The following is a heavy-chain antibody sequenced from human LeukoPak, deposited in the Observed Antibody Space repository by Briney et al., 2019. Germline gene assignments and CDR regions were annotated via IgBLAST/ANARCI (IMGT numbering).Heavy chain of an antibody. Sequence: KPSETLSLTCTVSGGSISSYYWSWIRQPPGKGLEWIGYIYYSGSTNYNPSLKSRVTISVDTSKNQFSLKLSSVTAADTAVYYCARVPNPRVASFGMDVWGQGTTVTVSS. CDR3: ARVPNPRVASFGMDV. D-gene: IGHD2-15*01. J-gene: IGHJ6*02. CDR1: GGSISSYY. V-gene: IGHV4-59*01. CDR2: IYYSGST.